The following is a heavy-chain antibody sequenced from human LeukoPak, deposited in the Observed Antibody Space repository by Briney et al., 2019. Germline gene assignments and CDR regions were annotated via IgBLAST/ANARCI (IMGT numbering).Heavy chain of an antibody. J-gene: IGHJ3*01. CDR2: ISGSGGST. CDR1: GFTFSSYN. D-gene: IGHD2-2*01. CDR3: AKDPLYCSSTSCTF. Sequence: GGSLRLSCAASGFTFSSYNMNWVRQAPGKGLEWVSGISGSGGSTYFADSVKGRFTISRDNSKNTLYLQMNSLRAEDTAMYYCAKDPLYCSSTSCTFWDQGTRVTVSS. V-gene: IGHV3-23*01.